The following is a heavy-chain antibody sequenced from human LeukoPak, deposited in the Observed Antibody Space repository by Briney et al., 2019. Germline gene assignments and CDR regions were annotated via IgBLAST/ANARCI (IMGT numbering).Heavy chain of an antibody. CDR1: GYTFTNYY. CDR2: LSPSGGST. V-gene: IGHV1-46*01. Sequence: GASVKLSCKASGYTFTNYYMHWVRQAPGQGLEWMGILSPSGGSTSYAQKFQGRVTMTRDTSTSTVYMELSSLRSDDTAVYYCAIEQLVGTYYFDYWGQGTLVTVSS. D-gene: IGHD6-6*01. J-gene: IGHJ4*02. CDR3: AIEQLVGTYYFDY.